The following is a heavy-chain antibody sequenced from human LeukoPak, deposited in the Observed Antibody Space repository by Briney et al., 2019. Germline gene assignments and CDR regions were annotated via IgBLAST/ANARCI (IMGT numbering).Heavy chain of an antibody. CDR3: ARLILPQLRYFDWVRGAFDI. Sequence: PGGSLRLSCAASGFTFSNAWMSWVRQPPGKGLEWIGEINHSGSTNYNPSLKSRVTISVDTSKNQFSLKLSSVTAADTAVYYCARLILPQLRYFDWVRGAFDIWGQGTMVTVSS. J-gene: IGHJ3*02. CDR2: INHSGST. V-gene: IGHV4-34*01. D-gene: IGHD3-9*01. CDR1: GFTFSNAW.